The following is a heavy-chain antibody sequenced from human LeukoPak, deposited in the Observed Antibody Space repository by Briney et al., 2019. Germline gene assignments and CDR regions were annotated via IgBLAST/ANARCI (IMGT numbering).Heavy chain of an antibody. J-gene: IGHJ4*02. V-gene: IGHV3-7*01. CDR3: ARDYGLSSTDY. Sequence: GGSLRLSCAASGFTFSSHWMSWVRQARGKGLEWVANIKQDGSEKYYVDSVKGRFTISRDNAKNSLYLQMNSLRAEDTAVYYCARDYGLSSTDYWGQGTLVTVSS. CDR2: IKQDGSEK. CDR1: GFTFSSHW. D-gene: IGHD4-17*01.